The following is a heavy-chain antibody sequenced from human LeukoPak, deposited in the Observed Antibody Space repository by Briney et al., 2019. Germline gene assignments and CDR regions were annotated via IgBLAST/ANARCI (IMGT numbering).Heavy chain of an antibody. J-gene: IGHJ4*02. CDR1: GGSTSSYY. V-gene: IGHV4-4*07. CDR3: ARARGAVVTPFDY. D-gene: IGHD4-23*01. CDR2: IYTSGST. Sequence: SETLSLTCTVSGGSTSSYYWSWIRQPAGKGLEWIGRIYTSGSTNYNPSLKSRVTMPVDTSKNQCSLKLSSVTAADTAVYYCARARGAVVTPFDYWGQGTLVTVSS.